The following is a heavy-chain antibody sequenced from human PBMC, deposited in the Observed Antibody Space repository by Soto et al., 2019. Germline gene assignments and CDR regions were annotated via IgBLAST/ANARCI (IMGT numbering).Heavy chain of an antibody. D-gene: IGHD3-3*01. CDR3: ATQQRFLGNWFDT. V-gene: IGHV4-30-2*01. CDR1: GGSISSGGYS. J-gene: IGHJ5*02. CDR2: IYHSGTT. Sequence: PSETLSLTCAVSGGSISSGGYSWSWIRQPPGKGLEWIGYIYHSGTTYYNPSLKSRVTISLDRSKNQFSLKVSSVTAADTAVYYCATQQRFLGNWFDTWGQGTLVTVSS.